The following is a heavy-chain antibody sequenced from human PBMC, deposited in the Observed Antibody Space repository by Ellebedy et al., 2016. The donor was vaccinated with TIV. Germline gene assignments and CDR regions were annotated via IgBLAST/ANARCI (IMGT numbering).Heavy chain of an antibody. CDR2: IYYSGTT. D-gene: IGHD4-17*01. CDR1: GDSISSGGYY. J-gene: IGHJ3*01. CDR3: VRDFHDYGVDPFDV. Sequence: SETLSLTCSVSGDSISSGGYYWGWVRQPPGKGLEWIGHIYYSGTTYSNPSLKSPVDISVDMSENHFSLKMTSVTAADTAMYYCVRDFHDYGVDPFDVWGQGTMVTVSS. V-gene: IGHV4-31*01.